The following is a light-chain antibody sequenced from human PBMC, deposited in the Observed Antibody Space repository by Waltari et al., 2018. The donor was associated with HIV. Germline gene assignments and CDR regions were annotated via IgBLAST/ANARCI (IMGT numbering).Light chain of an antibody. CDR3: PQYYSTPYT. J-gene: IGKJ2*01. V-gene: IGKV4-1*01. CDR2: WAT. Sequence: DIVMTQSPDSLAVPLGERATVICNSSQTVLYSSNKKHFLSWYQQKPGQPPKLLISWATTRAVWVSERFSGSGYGTDFTLTVSSMKAADVAFYDCPQYYSTPYTFGRGTKV. CDR1: QTVLYSSNKKHF.